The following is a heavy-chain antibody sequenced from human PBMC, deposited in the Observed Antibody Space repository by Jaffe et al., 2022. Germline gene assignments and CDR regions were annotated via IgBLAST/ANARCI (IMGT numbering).Heavy chain of an antibody. CDR3: TRGGAYCGGDCYFDY. V-gene: IGHV3-49*04. CDR1: GFTFGDYA. Sequence: EVQLVESGGGLVQPGRSLRLSCTASGFTFGDYAMSWVRQAPGKGLEWVGFIRSKAYGGTTEYAASVKGRFTISRDDSKSIAYLQMNSLKTEDTAVYYCTRGGAYCGGDCYFDYWGQGTLVTVSS. D-gene: IGHD2-21*02. CDR2: IRSKAYGGTT. J-gene: IGHJ4*02.